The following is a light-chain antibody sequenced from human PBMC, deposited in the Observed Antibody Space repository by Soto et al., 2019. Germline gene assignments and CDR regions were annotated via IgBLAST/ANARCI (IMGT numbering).Light chain of an antibody. CDR1: GRDFGGYNY. V-gene: IGLV2-14*01. CDR3: SSYTSSSTLVV. Sequence: QSVLTQPASVSGSPGQSITISATETGRDFGGYNYVSWYQQHPGKAPKLMIYEVSNRPSGVSNRFSGSKSGNTASLTISGLQAEDEADYYCSSYTSSSTLVVFGGGTKLTVL. CDR2: EVS. J-gene: IGLJ2*01.